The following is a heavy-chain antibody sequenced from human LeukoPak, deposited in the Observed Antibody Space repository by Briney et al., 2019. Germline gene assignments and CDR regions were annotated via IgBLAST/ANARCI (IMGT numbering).Heavy chain of an antibody. D-gene: IGHD5-12*01. J-gene: IGHJ4*02. CDR1: GFTFSSYG. V-gene: IGHV3-33*01. CDR2: IWYDGSNK. CDR3: VRGYRYDERSYSGYDFSFDY. Sequence: GRSLRLSCAASGFTFSSYGMHWVRQAPGKGLEWVAVIWYDGSNKYYADSVKGRFTISRDNSKNTLYLQMNSLRAEDTAVYYCVRGYRYDERSYSGYDFSFDYWGQGTLATVSS.